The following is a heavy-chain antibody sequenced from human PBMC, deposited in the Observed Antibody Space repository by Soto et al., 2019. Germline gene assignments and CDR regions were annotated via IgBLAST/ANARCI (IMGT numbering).Heavy chain of an antibody. V-gene: IGHV3-23*01. CDR2: ISVRGDYR. Sequence: EGQLLQSGGGLVQPGESLRVSCAASGFTFSSSGMSWVRQAPGKGLEWVSSISVRGDYRYYADSVKGRFTISRDNSKNTLYLQMNSLTAEDTAVYYCANHGGFDFWGQGTMVADSS. D-gene: IGHD4-17*01. CDR1: GFTFSSSG. J-gene: IGHJ3*01. CDR3: ANHGGFDF.